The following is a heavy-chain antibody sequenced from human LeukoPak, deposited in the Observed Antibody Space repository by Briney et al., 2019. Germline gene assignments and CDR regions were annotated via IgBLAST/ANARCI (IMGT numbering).Heavy chain of an antibody. CDR3: ARVRLSAPSYSYGPYNWFDP. CDR1: GGSISSGGYY. J-gene: IGHJ5*02. D-gene: IGHD5-18*01. CDR2: TYHSGST. V-gene: IGHV4-30-2*01. Sequence: PSQTLSLTCTVSGGSISSGGYYWSWIRQPPGKGLEWIGYTYHSGSTYYNPSLKSRVTISVDRSKNQFSLKLSSVTAADTAVYYCARVRLSAPSYSYGPYNWFDPWGQGTLVTVSS.